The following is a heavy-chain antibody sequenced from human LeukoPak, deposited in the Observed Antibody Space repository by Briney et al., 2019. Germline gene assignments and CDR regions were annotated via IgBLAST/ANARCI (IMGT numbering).Heavy chain of an antibody. V-gene: IGHV1-18*04. CDR3: ARDGFTITMVRGVIINWFDP. D-gene: IGHD3-10*01. Sequence: GASVKVSCKASGYTFTSYGISWVRQAPGHGLEWMGWISAYNGNTNYAQKLQGRVTMTTDTSTSTAYMELRSLRSGDTAVYYWARDGFTITMVRGVIINWFDPWGQGTLVTVSS. J-gene: IGHJ5*02. CDR1: GYTFTSYG. CDR2: ISAYNGNT.